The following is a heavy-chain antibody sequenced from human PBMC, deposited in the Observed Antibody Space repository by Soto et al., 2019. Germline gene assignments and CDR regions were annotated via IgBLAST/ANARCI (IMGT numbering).Heavy chain of an antibody. J-gene: IGHJ4*02. CDR1: GYTFTSYG. CDR2: ISAYNGNT. V-gene: IGHV1-18*01. CDR3: ARDPAIYFGVVIYFDY. Sequence: ASVKVSCKASGYTFTSYGISWVRQAPGQGLEWMGWISAYNGNTNYAQKLQGRVTMTTDTSTSTAYMELRSLRSDDTAVYYCARDPAIYFGVVIYFDYWGQGTLVTVSS. D-gene: IGHD3-3*01.